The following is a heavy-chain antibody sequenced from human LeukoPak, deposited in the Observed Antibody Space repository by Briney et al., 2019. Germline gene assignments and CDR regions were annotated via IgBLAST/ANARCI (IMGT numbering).Heavy chain of an antibody. CDR2: INPNSGGT. Sequence: SVKVSCKASGYIFTGYYMHWVRQAPGQGLEWMGWINPNSGGTNYAQKSQGRVTMTRNTSISTAYMELSRLRSDDTAIYYCARGVGRGYSYDSPLADWGQGTLVTVSS. D-gene: IGHD3-22*01. CDR1: GYIFTGYY. J-gene: IGHJ4*02. CDR3: ARGVGRGYSYDSPLAD. V-gene: IGHV1-2*02.